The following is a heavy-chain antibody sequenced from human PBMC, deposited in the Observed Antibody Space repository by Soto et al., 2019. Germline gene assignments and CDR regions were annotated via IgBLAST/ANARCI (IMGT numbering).Heavy chain of an antibody. J-gene: IGHJ4*02. D-gene: IGHD3-10*01. V-gene: IGHV4-59*01. CDR3: ARVRYYGSGSYFDY. CDR1: GGSISSYY. CDR2: IYYSGST. Sequence: TSETLSLTCTVSGGSISSYYWSWIRQPPGKGLEWIGYIYYSGSTNYNPSLKSRVTISVDTSKNQFSLKLSSVTAADTAVYYCARVRYYGSGSYFDYWGQGTLVTVSS.